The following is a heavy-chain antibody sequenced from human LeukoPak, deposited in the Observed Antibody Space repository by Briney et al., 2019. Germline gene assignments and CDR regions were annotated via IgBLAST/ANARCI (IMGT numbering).Heavy chain of an antibody. CDR1: GGSVSSGSYY. CDR2: IYYSGST. D-gene: IGHD2-2*01. Sequence: SETLSLTCTVSGGSVSSGSYYWSWIRQPPGKGLEWIGYIYYSGSTYYNPSLKSRVTISVDTSKNQFSLKLSSVTAADTAVYYCARKTPYCSSTSCYHWFDPWGQGTLVTVSS. CDR3: ARKTPYCSSTSCYHWFDP. V-gene: IGHV4-61*01. J-gene: IGHJ5*02.